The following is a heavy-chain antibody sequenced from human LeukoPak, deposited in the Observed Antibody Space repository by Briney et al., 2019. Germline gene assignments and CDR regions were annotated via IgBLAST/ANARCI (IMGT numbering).Heavy chain of an antibody. CDR1: GYTFTSYD. CDR2: ISAYNGNT. Sequence: ASVKVSCKASGYTFTSYDINWVRQATGQGLEWMGWISAYNGNTDYAQKVQGRVTMTTDTSTSTAYMELRSLRYDDTAVYYCARDAYSSSYYVYWGQGTLVTVSS. V-gene: IGHV1-18*01. D-gene: IGHD6-13*01. J-gene: IGHJ4*02. CDR3: ARDAYSSSYYVY.